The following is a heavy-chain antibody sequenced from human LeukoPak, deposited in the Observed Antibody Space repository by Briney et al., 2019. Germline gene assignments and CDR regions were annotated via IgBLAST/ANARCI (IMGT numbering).Heavy chain of an antibody. CDR3: ARDPRPGVAAAGGGAFDY. CDR1: GFTFSSYS. Sequence: GGSLRLSCAASGFTFSSYSMNWVRQAPGKGLEWVSSISSSSSYIYYADSVKGRFTISSDNAKNSLYLQMNSLRAEDTAVYYCARDPRPGVAAAGGGAFDYWGQGTLVTVSS. CDR2: ISSSSSYI. D-gene: IGHD6-13*01. J-gene: IGHJ4*02. V-gene: IGHV3-21*01.